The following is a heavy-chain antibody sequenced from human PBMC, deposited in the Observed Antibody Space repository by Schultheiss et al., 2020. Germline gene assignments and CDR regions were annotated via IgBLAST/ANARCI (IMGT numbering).Heavy chain of an antibody. CDR1: GFTFSSYA. V-gene: IGHV3-30*04. J-gene: IGHJ5*02. D-gene: IGHD3-10*01. Sequence: GGSLRLSCAASGFTFSSYAMHWVRQAPGKGLEWVAVISYDGSNKYYADSVKGRFTISRDNSKNTLYLQMNSLRAEDTAVYYCVPSSGTPWGQGTLVTVSS. CDR3: VPSSGTP. CDR2: ISYDGSNK.